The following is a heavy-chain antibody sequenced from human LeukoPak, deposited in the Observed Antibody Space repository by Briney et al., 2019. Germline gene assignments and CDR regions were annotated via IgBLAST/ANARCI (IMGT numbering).Heavy chain of an antibody. D-gene: IGHD3-9*01. J-gene: IGHJ4*02. V-gene: IGHV3-21*01. CDR1: GFTFSSYS. CDR2: IRSSSSYI. CDR3: ASEGRWRYDILTGYFDY. Sequence: PGGSLRLSCAASGFTFSSYSMNWVRQTPGKGLEWVASIRSSSSYIYYADSVKGRFTISRDNANNSLFLQMDSLTAEDTAVYYCASEGRWRYDILTGYFDYWGQGILVTVSS.